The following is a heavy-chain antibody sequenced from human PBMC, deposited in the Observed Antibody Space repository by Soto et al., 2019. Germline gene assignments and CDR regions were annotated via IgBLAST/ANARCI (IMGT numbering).Heavy chain of an antibody. Sequence: QVQLVESGGGVVQPGTSLRLSCVTSGFTFSNYGMHWVRQAPGKGLEWVAVIWYDGSDKYYADSVKGRFTIFRDNSRNTLYLQMNSLRAEDTAIYYCARDQGAGWGQGTLVTVSS. CDR3: ARDQGAG. CDR2: IWYDGSDK. J-gene: IGHJ4*02. CDR1: GFTFSNYG. V-gene: IGHV3-33*01.